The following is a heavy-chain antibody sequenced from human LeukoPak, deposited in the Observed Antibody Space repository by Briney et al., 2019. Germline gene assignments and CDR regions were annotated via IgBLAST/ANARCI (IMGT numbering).Heavy chain of an antibody. Sequence: SVKVSCKASGGTFSNYAISWVRQAPGQGLEWMGRIIPIFGTANYAQKFQGRVTITTDESTSTAYMELSSLRSEDTAVYYCARDRIAAAGSYFQHWGQGTLVTVSS. CDR2: IIPIFGTA. CDR1: GGTFSNYA. V-gene: IGHV1-69*05. J-gene: IGHJ1*01. D-gene: IGHD6-13*01. CDR3: ARDRIAAAGSYFQH.